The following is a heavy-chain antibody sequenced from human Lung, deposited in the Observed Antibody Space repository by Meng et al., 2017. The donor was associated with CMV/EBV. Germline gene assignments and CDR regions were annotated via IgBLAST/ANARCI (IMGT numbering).Heavy chain of an antibody. CDR2: SNWNGGNT. CDR3: AREPWFSTSSGGDY. CDR1: GFTFDDYG. Sequence: GESXKISXAASGFTFDDYGMSWVRQVPGKGLEWVSGSNWNGGNTGYAAAVKGRFTIFRDNAKNSLTLQMKSLRAEDTALYYCAREPWFSTSSGGDYWGQGVXVTVSS. V-gene: IGHV3-20*04. J-gene: IGHJ4*02. D-gene: IGHD2-2*01.